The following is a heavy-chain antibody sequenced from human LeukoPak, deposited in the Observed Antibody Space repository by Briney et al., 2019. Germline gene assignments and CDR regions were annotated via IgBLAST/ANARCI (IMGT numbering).Heavy chain of an antibody. J-gene: IGHJ5*02. Sequence: GGSLRLSCAASGFSFEDYAMHWVRQAPGKGLEWVSGISWNSGSIGYADSVKGRFTISRDNAKNSLYLQMNSLRAEDTAVYYCARGPGIAVSGGFDPWGQGTLVTVSS. CDR2: ISWNSGSI. CDR1: GFSFEDYA. CDR3: ARGPGIAVSGGFDP. V-gene: IGHV3-9*01. D-gene: IGHD6-19*01.